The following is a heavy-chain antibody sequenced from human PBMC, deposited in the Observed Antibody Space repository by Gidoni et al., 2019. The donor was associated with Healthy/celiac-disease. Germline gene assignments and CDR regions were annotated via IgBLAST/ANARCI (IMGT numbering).Heavy chain of an antibody. CDR1: GGSFSGYY. V-gene: IGHV4-34*01. Sequence: QVQLQQWGAGLLKPSETLSLTCAVYGGSFSGYYWSWIRQPPGKGLEWIGEINHSGSTNYNPSLKSRVTIPVDTSKNQFSLKLSSVTAADTAVYYCARGYSSSWGHWYFDLWGRGTLVTVSS. CDR3: ARGYSSSWGHWYFDL. J-gene: IGHJ2*01. CDR2: INHSGST. D-gene: IGHD6-13*01.